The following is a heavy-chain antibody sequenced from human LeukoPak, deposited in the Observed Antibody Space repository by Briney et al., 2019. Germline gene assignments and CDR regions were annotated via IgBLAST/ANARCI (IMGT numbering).Heavy chain of an antibody. Sequence: SETLSLTCTVSGGSISSYYWSWIRQPPGKGLEWIGYIYYSGSTNYNPSLKSRVTISVDTSKNQFSLKLSSVTAADTAVYYCARGQYCSSTSCYTISIAAAGAFDYWGQGTLVTVSS. CDR3: ARGQYCSSTSCYTISIAAAGAFDY. V-gene: IGHV4-59*12. D-gene: IGHD2-2*02. CDR1: GGSISSYY. J-gene: IGHJ4*02. CDR2: IYYSGST.